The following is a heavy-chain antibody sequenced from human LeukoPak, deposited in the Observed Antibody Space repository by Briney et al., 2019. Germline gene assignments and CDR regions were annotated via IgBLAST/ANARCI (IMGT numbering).Heavy chain of an antibody. CDR2: ITSSSGTI. J-gene: IGHJ4*02. D-gene: IGHD2-21*01. Sequence: GGSLRLSCAASGFTFSIYSMNWVRQAPGMGLEWVSYITSSSGTIYYTDSVKGRFTISRDNAKNSLYLQMNSLRAEDTAVYYCARVAPGHDIGRGYFDYWGRGTLVTVSS. V-gene: IGHV3-48*01. CDR1: GFTFSIYS. CDR3: ARVAPGHDIGRGYFDY.